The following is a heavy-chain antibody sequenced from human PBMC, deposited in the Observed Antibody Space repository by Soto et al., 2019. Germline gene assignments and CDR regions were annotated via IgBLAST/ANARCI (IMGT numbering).Heavy chain of an antibody. J-gene: IGHJ6*02. D-gene: IGHD3-3*01. CDR3: ARDTIFGVVGSDYYYYGMDV. V-gene: IGHV1-69*13. Sequence: SVKVSCKASGGTFSSYAISWVRQAPGQGLEWMGGIIPIFGTANYAQKFQGRVTITADESTSTAYMELSSLRSEDTAVYYCARDTIFGVVGSDYYYYGMDVWGQGTTVTVSS. CDR1: GGTFSSYA. CDR2: IIPIFGTA.